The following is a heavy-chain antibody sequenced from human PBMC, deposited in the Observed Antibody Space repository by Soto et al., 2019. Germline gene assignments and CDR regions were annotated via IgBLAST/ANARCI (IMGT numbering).Heavy chain of an antibody. J-gene: IGHJ5*02. CDR2: IRQDGGAQ. V-gene: IGHV3-7*03. CDR3: VRGGHGSGSYLGSS. CDR1: GFTFTTYW. Sequence: SLRLSCVASGFTFTTYWMSWVRQAPGKGLEWVANIRQDGGAQYYVDSVKGRFTISRDNAKNSVYLQMDSLRVEDTAVYYCVRGGHGSGSYLGSSWGQGILVTVSS. D-gene: IGHD3-10*01.